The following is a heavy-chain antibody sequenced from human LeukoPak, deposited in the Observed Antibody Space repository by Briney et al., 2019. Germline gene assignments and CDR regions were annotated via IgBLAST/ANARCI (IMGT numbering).Heavy chain of an antibody. V-gene: IGHV4-30-2*01. CDR1: GGSISSGGYY. CDR3: ARSAFAEGYFDL. CDR2: IYHSGST. J-gene: IGHJ2*01. Sequence: SQTLSLTCTVSGGSISSGGYYWSWIRQPPGKGLEWIGYIYHSGSTPYNPSLRSRVTISVDRSKNQFSLKLTSVTAADTAVYYCARSAFAEGYFDLWGRGTLVTASS.